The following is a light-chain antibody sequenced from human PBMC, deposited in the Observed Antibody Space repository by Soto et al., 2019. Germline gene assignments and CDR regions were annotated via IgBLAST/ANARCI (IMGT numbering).Light chain of an antibody. V-gene: IGLV2-14*03. J-gene: IGLJ2*01. CDR1: SSDIGGYNY. CDR3: SSYTGSGTDVT. Sequence: QSALTQPASVSGSPGQSITISCTGTSSDIGGYNYVSWYQLHPGKAPKLMIYDVSHRPSGVSSRFSGSKSGNTASLTISGLQADDEADYFCSSYTGSGTDVTFGGGTKLTVL. CDR2: DVS.